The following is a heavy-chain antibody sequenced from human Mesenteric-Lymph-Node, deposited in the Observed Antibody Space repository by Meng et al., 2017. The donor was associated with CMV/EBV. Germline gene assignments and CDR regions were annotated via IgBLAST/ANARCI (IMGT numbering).Heavy chain of an antibody. CDR2: IYYNGAT. CDR3: ARPSDRNYYDSSGYYAPFDY. D-gene: IGHD3-22*01. J-gene: IGHJ4*02. V-gene: IGHV4-31*02. CDR1: AGYY. Sequence: AGYYWSWIRQHPGKGLEWIGYIYYNGATHYNPSLESRVAISVDTSKNQFSLKLTSVTAADTAVYYCARPSDRNYYDSSGYYAPFDYWGQGTLVTVSS.